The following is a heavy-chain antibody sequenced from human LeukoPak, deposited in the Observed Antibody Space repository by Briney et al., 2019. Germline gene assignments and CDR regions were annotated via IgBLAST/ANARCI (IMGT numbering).Heavy chain of an antibody. CDR2: ISGSGGST. CDR1: GFTFSSYA. V-gene: IGHV3-23*01. Sequence: GGSLRLSCAASGFTFSSYAMCWVRQAPGKGLEWVSGISGSGGSTYYADSVKGRFTISRDNSKNTVYLQMNSLRAEDTAVYYCARAITMVRGVPDDAFDIWGQGTMVTVSS. J-gene: IGHJ3*02. D-gene: IGHD3-10*01. CDR3: ARAITMVRGVPDDAFDI.